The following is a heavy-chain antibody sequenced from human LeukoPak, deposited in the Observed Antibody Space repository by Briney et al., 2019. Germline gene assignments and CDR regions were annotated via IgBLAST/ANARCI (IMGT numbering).Heavy chain of an antibody. CDR2: IRSKANSYAT. J-gene: IGHJ4*02. Sequence: PGGSLKLSCAASGFTFSGSAMHWVRQASGKGLEWVGRIRSKANSYATAYAASVKGKFTISRDDSKNTAYLQMNSLKTEDTAVYYCTRHHCSSTSCYFYWGQGTLVTVSS. D-gene: IGHD2-2*01. CDR1: GFTFSGSA. CDR3: TRHHCSSTSCYFY. V-gene: IGHV3-73*01.